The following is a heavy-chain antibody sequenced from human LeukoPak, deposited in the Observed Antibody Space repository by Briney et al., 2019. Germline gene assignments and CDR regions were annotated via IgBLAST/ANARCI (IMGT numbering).Heavy chain of an antibody. CDR3: ARTLSSGYYHYFDY. CDR1: GGSFSSYY. V-gene: IGHV4-59*10. CDR2: IYTSGST. D-gene: IGHD3-22*01. Sequence: PSETLSLTCAVYGGSFSSYYWSWIRQPAGKGLEWIGRIYTSGSTNYNPSLKSRVTMSVDTSKNQFSLKLSSVTAADTAVYYCARTLSSGYYHYFDYWGQGTLVTVSS. J-gene: IGHJ4*02.